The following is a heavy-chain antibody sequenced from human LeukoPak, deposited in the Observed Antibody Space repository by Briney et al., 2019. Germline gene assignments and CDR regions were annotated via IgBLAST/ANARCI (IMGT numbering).Heavy chain of an antibody. CDR1: GYTFTGYY. D-gene: IGHD3-10*01. V-gene: IGHV1-2*02. CDR2: INPNSGGT. CDR3: ARSGPLVREGLFDY. J-gene: IGHJ4*02. Sequence: ASVKVSCKASGYTFTGYYMHWVRQAPGQGLEWMGWINPNSGGTNYAQKFQGRVTMTRDTSISTAYMELSRLRSDDTAVYYCARSGPLVREGLFDYWGQGTLVTVSS.